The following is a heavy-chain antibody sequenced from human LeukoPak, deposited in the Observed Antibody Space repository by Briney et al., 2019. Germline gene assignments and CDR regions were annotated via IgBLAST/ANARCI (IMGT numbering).Heavy chain of an antibody. V-gene: IGHV3-21*01. CDR3: ARDYLVVPAAMWWFDP. J-gene: IGHJ5*02. Sequence: GGSLRLSCAASGFTFDSYSMNWVRQAPGKGLEWVSSISSSSNYIYYADSVKGRFTISRDNAKNSLYLQMNSLRAEGTAVYYCARDYLVVPAAMWWFDPWGQGTLVTVSS. D-gene: IGHD2-2*01. CDR1: GFTFDSYS. CDR2: ISSSSNYI.